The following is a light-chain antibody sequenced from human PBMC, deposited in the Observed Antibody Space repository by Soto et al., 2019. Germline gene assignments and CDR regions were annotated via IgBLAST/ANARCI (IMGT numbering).Light chain of an antibody. CDR1: SSDVGAFNY. CDR2: EVS. V-gene: IGLV2-14*01. CDR3: SSYTSSTTAYV. Sequence: QSVLTQPASVSGSPGQSITISCTGTSSDVGAFNYVSWYQQRPGKAPKLMIYEVSDRPSGVSNRFSGSKSGNTASLTISGLQAEDEADYYCSSYTSSTTAYVFGTGTKVT. J-gene: IGLJ1*01.